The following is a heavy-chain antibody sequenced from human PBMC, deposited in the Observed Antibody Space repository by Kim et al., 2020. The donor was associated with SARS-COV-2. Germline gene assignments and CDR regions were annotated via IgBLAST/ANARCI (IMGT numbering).Heavy chain of an antibody. CDR3: TRSGYSSGWTDY. V-gene: IGHV6-1*01. Sequence: DSAVSVKRRMTINPDPSKNQFSLQLNSVTPEDTAVYYCTRSGYSSGWTDYWGQGTLVTVSS. J-gene: IGHJ4*02. D-gene: IGHD6-19*01.